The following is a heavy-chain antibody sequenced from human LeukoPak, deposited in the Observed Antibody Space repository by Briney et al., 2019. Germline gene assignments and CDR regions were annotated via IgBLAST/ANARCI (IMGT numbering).Heavy chain of an antibody. CDR3: AKENTKTPIRPGEATVTKGYFDY. Sequence: GGSLRLSCAASGFTFSSYWMSSVRQAPGKGLEWVSIISGSGGNTYYADSVKGRFTISRDNSKNTLYLQMNSLRAEDTAVYYCAKENTKTPIRPGEATVTKGYFDYWGQGTLVTVSS. CDR2: ISGSGGNT. J-gene: IGHJ4*02. CDR1: GFTFSSYW. D-gene: IGHD4-17*01. V-gene: IGHV3-23*01.